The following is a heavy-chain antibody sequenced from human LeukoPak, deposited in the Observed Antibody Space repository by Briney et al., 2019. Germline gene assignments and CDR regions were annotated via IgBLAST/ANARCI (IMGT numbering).Heavy chain of an antibody. Sequence: GGSLRLSCAASGFTFSTYNMNWVRQAPGKGLEWVSAISGSGGSTYYADSVKGRFTISRDNSKSTLYLQMNSLRAEDTAVYYCAKVSLIWFGESAYDYWGQGTLVTVSS. CDR1: GFTFSTYN. CDR3: AKVSLIWFGESAYDY. CDR2: ISGSGGST. V-gene: IGHV3-23*01. J-gene: IGHJ4*02. D-gene: IGHD3-10*01.